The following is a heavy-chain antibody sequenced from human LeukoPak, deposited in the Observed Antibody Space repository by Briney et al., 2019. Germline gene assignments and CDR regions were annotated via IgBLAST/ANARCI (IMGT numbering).Heavy chain of an antibody. CDR3: ARDLGRYPRYYDFWSGYSDFSWGFDY. J-gene: IGHJ4*02. CDR1: GGSISSSSYY. CDR2: IYYSGST. V-gene: IGHV4-39*07. D-gene: IGHD3-3*01. Sequence: SETLSLTCTVSGGSISSSSYYWGWIRQPPGKGLEWIGSIYYSGSTYYNPSLKSRVTISVDTSKNQFSLKLSSVTAADTAVYYCARDLGRYPRYYDFWSGYSDFSWGFDYWGQGTLVTVSS.